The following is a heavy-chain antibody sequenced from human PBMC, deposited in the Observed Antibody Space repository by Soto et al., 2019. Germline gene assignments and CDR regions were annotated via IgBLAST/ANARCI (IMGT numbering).Heavy chain of an antibody. J-gene: IGHJ6*02. CDR3: AADKAPVRNYYYFGMDV. Sequence: RASVKVSCKASGFTFTSSAVQWVRQARGQRLEWIGWIVVGSGNTNYAQKFQERVTITRDMSTSTAYMELSSLRSEDTAVYYCAADKAPVRNYYYFGMDVWGQGTTVTVSS. V-gene: IGHV1-58*01. CDR2: IVVGSGNT. D-gene: IGHD3-3*01. CDR1: GFTFTSSA.